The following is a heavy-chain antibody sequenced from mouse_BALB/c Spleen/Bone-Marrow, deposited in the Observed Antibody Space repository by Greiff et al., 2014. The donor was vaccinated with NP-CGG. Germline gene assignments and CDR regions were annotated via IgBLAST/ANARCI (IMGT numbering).Heavy chain of an antibody. Sequence: VQLQQSGAELVKPGASVKLSCTASGFNIKDTYMHWVKQRPEQGLEWIGRIDPANGNTKYDPKFQGKATITADTSSNTAYLQLSSLTSEDTAVYSCARYSYGSRGYYFDYWGQGTTLTVSS. D-gene: IGHD1-1*01. CDR2: IDPANGNT. V-gene: IGHV14-3*02. J-gene: IGHJ2*01. CDR1: GFNIKDTY. CDR3: ARYSYGSRGYYFDY.